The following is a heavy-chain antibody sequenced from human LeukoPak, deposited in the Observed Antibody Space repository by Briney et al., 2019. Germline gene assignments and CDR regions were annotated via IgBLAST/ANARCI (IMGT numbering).Heavy chain of an antibody. CDR3: AKERDSSGWYGYWFDP. J-gene: IGHJ5*02. Sequence: GGSLRLSCAASGFTFSSSAMSWGRQGPRKGLEWVSAISGSGGSTYYADSVKGRFTISRDNYKNTLYLQMNSLRAEDTAVYYCAKERDSSGWYGYWFDPWGQGTLVTVSS. D-gene: IGHD6-19*01. CDR1: GFTFSSSA. V-gene: IGHV3-23*01. CDR2: ISGSGGST.